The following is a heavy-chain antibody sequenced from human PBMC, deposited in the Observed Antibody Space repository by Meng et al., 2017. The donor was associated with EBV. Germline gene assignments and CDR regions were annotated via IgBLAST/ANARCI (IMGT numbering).Heavy chain of an antibody. J-gene: IGHJ4*02. CDR1: GYTFTSYY. CDR3: VRELVGGTFDY. D-gene: IGHD1/OR15-1a*01. CDR2: IIPAGGNT. Sequence: QVQLGQSGAEVKKPWASVKVSCKASGYTFTSYYLHWVRQAPGQGLEWMGIIIPAGGNTNYAQKFRGRFTMTRDTSTSTVYMDLSILTSEDTAVYYCVRELVGGTFDYWGQGTLVTVSS. V-gene: IGHV1-46*01.